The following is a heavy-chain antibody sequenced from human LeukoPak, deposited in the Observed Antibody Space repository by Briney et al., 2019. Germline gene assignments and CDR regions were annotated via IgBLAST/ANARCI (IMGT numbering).Heavy chain of an antibody. CDR3: AKPNLKYYFDS. J-gene: IGHJ4*02. CDR1: GFTFSSYA. CDR2: ISGSGGSA. V-gene: IGHV3-23*01. D-gene: IGHD6-6*01. Sequence: GSLRLSCAASGFTFSSYAMNWVRQAPGKGLEWVSLISGSGGSAYYADSVKGRFTASRDNSKNTLYMQMNSLRAEDTAVYYCAKPNLKYYFDSWGQGTLVTVSS.